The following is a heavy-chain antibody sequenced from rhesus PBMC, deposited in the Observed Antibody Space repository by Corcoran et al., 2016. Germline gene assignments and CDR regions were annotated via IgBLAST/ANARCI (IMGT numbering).Heavy chain of an antibody. CDR1: GGSISSNY. J-gene: IGHJ4*01. V-gene: IGHV4-160*01. D-gene: IGHD6-25*01. CDR2: IYGSGGTT. Sequence: QVQLQESGPGLVKPSETLSLTCAVSGGSISSNYWSWIRQPPGKGLEWIGRIYGSGGTTEYNPSLKSRVTISTDTSKNQFSLKLRSVTAADTAMYYCARYIAAARAYYVDYWGQGVLVTVSS. CDR3: ARYIAAARAYYVDY.